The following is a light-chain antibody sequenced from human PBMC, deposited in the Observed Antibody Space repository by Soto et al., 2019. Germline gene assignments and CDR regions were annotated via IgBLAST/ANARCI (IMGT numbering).Light chain of an antibody. CDR3: NSQGSSSTLI. CDR1: SSDVGYYNY. CDR2: DVT. V-gene: IGLV2-14*01. Sequence: QSALTQPASVSGSPGQSITISCTGTSSDVGYYNYVSWYQQHPGKAPKLMIYDVTNRPSGVSNRFSGSKSGNTASLTISGIQAEDEADYYCNSQGSSSTLIFGGGTKVTVL. J-gene: IGLJ2*01.